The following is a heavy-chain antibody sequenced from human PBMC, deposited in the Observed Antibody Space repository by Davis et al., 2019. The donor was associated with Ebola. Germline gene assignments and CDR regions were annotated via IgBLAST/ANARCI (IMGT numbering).Heavy chain of an antibody. CDR1: GFTFSSYA. CDR3: AKGGSGWPSDYFYGMGV. V-gene: IGHV3-23*01. CDR2: VTSSGGGT. Sequence: GGSLRLSCAASGFTFSSYAMTWARQAPGKGLEWVSAVTSSGGGTYYADSVKGRFTISRDNSKNTLYLQMNSLRVEDTAVYYCAKGGSGWPSDYFYGMGVWGKGTTVTVSS. D-gene: IGHD6-19*01. J-gene: IGHJ6*04.